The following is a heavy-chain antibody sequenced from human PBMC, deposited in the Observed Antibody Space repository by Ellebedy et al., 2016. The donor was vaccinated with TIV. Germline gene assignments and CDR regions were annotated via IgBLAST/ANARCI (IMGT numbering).Heavy chain of an antibody. CDR2: ISPYIGNI. D-gene: IGHD6-19*01. CDR1: GYNFLNFG. V-gene: IGHV1-18*01. Sequence: ASVKVSCKASGYNFLNFGVSWVRQAPGQGLEFLGWISPYIGNIKYPQRLQGRVTMATEISTTTAYMERRSLKSDDTAVYYCAGGISVAGTSLGFWGQGTLFTVSS. J-gene: IGHJ4*02. CDR3: AGGISVAGTSLGF.